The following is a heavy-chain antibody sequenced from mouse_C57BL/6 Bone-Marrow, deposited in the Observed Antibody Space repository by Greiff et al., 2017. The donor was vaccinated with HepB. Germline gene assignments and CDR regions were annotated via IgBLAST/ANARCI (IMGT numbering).Heavy chain of an antibody. D-gene: IGHD2-3*01. Sequence: EVMLVESGGGLVQPGESLKLSCESNEYEFPSHDMSWVRKTPEKRLELVAAINSDGGSTYYPDTMERRFIISRDNTKKTLYLQMSSLRSEDTALYYCARQRDVGYYPGYFDVWGTGTTVTVSS. J-gene: IGHJ1*03. V-gene: IGHV5-2*01. CDR1: EYEFPSHD. CDR3: ARQRDVGYYPGYFDV. CDR2: INSDGGST.